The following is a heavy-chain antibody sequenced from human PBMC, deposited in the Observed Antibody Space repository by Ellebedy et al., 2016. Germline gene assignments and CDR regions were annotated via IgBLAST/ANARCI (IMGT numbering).Heavy chain of an antibody. CDR3: ARGGDIVVVVAANGLDY. J-gene: IGHJ4*02. D-gene: IGHD2-15*01. CDR1: GGSFSGYY. Sequence: SETLSLTCAVYGGSFSGYYWSWIRQPPGKGLEWIGEINHSGSTNYNPSLKSRVTISVDTSKNQFSLKLSSVTAADTAVYYCARGGDIVVVVAANGLDYWGQGTLVTVSS. CDR2: INHSGST. V-gene: IGHV4-34*01.